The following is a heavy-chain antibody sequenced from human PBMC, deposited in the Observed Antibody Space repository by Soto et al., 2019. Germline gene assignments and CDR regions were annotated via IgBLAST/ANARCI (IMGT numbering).Heavy chain of an antibody. D-gene: IGHD1-26*01. Sequence: ASVKVSCKASGYTFTGYYMHWVRQAPGQGLEWMGWINPNSGGTNDAQKFQGWVTMTRVTSISTAYMELSRLRSDDTAVYYCASDAGDTDSRNYFDYWGQGTLVTVSS. CDR2: INPNSGGT. CDR1: GYTFTGYY. V-gene: IGHV1-2*04. CDR3: ASDAGDTDSRNYFDY. J-gene: IGHJ4*02.